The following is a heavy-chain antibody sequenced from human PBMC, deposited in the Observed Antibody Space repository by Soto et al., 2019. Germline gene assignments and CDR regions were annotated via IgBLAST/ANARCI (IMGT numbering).Heavy chain of an antibody. D-gene: IGHD2-8*02. CDR1: GYSFTGYF. CDR2: IYTHSGGT. CDR3: ARRGTGDAFDI. Sequence: QVQLVQSGAEVKKPGASVKVSCKASGYSFTGYFMHWVRQAPGQGLEWMGWIYTHSGGTNYAQKFQGRVTMTWDTSISTAYMDVSGLTSDDTAVYYCARRGTGDAFDIWGQGTMVTVSS. V-gene: IGHV1-2*02. J-gene: IGHJ3*02.